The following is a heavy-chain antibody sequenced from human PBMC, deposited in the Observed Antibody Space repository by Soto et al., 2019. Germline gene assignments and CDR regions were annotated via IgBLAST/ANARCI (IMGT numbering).Heavy chain of an antibody. CDR2: ISTYSGNT. J-gene: IGHJ4*02. Sequence: QVQLAQSGPEVKKPGATVKVSCKASGYTFTKFGISWVRQAPGQGLEWMGWISTYSGNTNYAQKLQGRVTMTTDTSTNTAYMELRSLTSDDTAFYYCARDHPSIFGEALYWGQGTLVTVSS. CDR3: ARDHPSIFGEALY. CDR1: GYTFTKFG. V-gene: IGHV1-18*01. D-gene: IGHD3-10*02.